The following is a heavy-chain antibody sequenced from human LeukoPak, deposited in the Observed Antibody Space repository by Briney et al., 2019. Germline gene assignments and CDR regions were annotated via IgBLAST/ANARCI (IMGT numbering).Heavy chain of an antibody. CDR2: ISSNGGST. D-gene: IGHD6-19*01. Sequence: SGRSLRPSRAACCFIFSSSGMHFGRQAPGKGLEYVSAISSNGGSTYYADSVKGRFTTSRDNSKNTLYLQMSSLRAEDTVDYYCVKAAAPWQWLPYWGQGTLVTASS. CDR1: CFIFSSSG. J-gene: IGHJ4*02. CDR3: VKAAAPWQWLPY. V-gene: IGHV3-64D*06.